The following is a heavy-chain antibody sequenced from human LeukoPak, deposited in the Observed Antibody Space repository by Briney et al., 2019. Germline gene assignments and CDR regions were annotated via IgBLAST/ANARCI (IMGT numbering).Heavy chain of an antibody. J-gene: IGHJ4*02. V-gene: IGHV4-59*08. CDR3: ARLTGGEVDY. D-gene: IGHD7-27*01. Sequence: PSETLSLTCTVSGGSISSYYWSWIWQPPGKGLEWIGYIYYSGSTNYNPSLKSRVTISVDTSKNQFSLKLSSVTAADTAVYYCARLTGGEVDYWGQGTLVTVSS. CDR1: GGSISSYY. CDR2: IYYSGST.